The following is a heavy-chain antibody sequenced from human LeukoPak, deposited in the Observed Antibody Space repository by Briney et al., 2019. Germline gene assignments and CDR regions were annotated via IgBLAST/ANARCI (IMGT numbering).Heavy chain of an antibody. D-gene: IGHD2-2*01. J-gene: IGHJ4*02. Sequence: GGSLRLSCAASGFTFSSYAMHWVRQAPGKGLEWVAVISYDGSNKYYADSVKGRFTISRDNSKNTLYLQMNSLRAEDTAVYYCAKDFGYCSSTSCYPTFDYWGQGTLVTVSS. CDR3: AKDFGYCSSTSCYPTFDY. CDR2: ISYDGSNK. CDR1: GFTFSSYA. V-gene: IGHV3-30-3*01.